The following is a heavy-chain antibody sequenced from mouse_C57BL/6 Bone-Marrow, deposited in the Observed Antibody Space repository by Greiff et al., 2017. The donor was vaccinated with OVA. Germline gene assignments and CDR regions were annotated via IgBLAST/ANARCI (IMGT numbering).Heavy chain of an antibody. CDR3: ANWDAPFDY. CDR1: GYAFSSSW. D-gene: IGHD4-1*01. Sequence: QVQLQQSGPELVKPGASVKISCKASGYAFSSSWMNWVKQRPGTGLEWIGRIYPGDGDTNYNGKFKGKATLTADKSSSTAYMQISSLTSEDSAVYFCANWDAPFDYWGQGTTLTVSS. V-gene: IGHV1-82*01. CDR2: IYPGDGDT. J-gene: IGHJ2*01.